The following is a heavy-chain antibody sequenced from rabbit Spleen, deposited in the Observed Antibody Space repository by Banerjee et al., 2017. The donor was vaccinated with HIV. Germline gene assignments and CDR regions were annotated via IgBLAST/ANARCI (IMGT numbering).Heavy chain of an antibody. J-gene: IGHJ4*01. CDR3: ARSLYSSGSWYAFKL. Sequence: QSLEESGGDLVKPGASLTLTCKASGLDFSGDSYDSYMCWVRQAPGKGLEWIGCIYTGSSGNTYYASWAKGRFTISKTSSTTVTLQMTSLTAADTATYFCARSLYSSGSWYAFKLWGPGTLVTVS. V-gene: IGHV1S40*01. D-gene: IGHD4-1*01. CDR2: IYTGSSGNT. CDR1: GLDFSGDSY.